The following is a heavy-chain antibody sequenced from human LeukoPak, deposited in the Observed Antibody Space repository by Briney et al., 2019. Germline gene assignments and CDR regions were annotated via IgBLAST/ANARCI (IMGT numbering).Heavy chain of an antibody. CDR1: GYTFTNFG. CDR2: ISAYNDNT. CDR3: ARDGTTTDDY. J-gene: IGHJ4*02. V-gene: IGHV1-18*01. Sequence: VSVKLSCKASGYTFTNFGISWVRQAPGQGLEWMGWISAYNDNTNYAQKFEGRVTMTTDTSTSTAYMELRSLRSDDTAVYYCARDGTTTDDYWGQGTLVTVSS. D-gene: IGHD1-26*01.